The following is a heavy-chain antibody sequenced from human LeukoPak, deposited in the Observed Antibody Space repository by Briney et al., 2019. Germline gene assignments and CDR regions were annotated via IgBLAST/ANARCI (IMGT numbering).Heavy chain of an antibody. D-gene: IGHD6-13*01. CDR2: INTNTGNP. J-gene: IGHJ6*02. Sequence: ASVKVSCKASGYTFTSYAMNWVRQAPGQGLEWMGWINTNTGNPTYAQGFTGRFVFSLDTSVSTAYLQISSLKAEDTAVYYCARDSSSWFFQNYYYYYGMDVWGQGTTVTVSS. CDR3: ARDSSSWFFQNYYYYYGMDV. V-gene: IGHV7-4-1*02. CDR1: GYTFTSYA.